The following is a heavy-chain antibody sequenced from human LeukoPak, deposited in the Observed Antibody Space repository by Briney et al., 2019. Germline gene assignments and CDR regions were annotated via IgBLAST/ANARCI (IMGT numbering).Heavy chain of an antibody. CDR1: SYTFTSYG. Sequence: ASVKVSCKASSYTFTSYGISWVRQAPGQGLEWMGWISAYNGNTNYAQKLQGRVTVTTDTSTSTAYMELRSLRSDDTAVYYCARDNYDFWSGWIDAFDIWGQGTMVTVSS. V-gene: IGHV1-18*01. D-gene: IGHD3-3*01. J-gene: IGHJ3*02. CDR3: ARDNYDFWSGWIDAFDI. CDR2: ISAYNGNT.